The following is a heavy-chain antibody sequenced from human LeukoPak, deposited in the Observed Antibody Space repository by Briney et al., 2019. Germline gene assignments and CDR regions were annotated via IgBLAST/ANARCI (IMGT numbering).Heavy chain of an antibody. V-gene: IGHV4-30-2*01. CDR3: ARLGWFGESGY. CDR2: IYHSGST. J-gene: IGHJ4*02. CDR1: GGSISSGGYS. D-gene: IGHD3-10*01. Sequence: SQTLSLTCAVSGGSISSGGYSWSWIRQPPGKGLEWIGYIYHSGSTYYNPSLKSRVTISVDRSKNQFSLKLSSVTAADTAVYYCARLGWFGESGYWGQGTLVTVSS.